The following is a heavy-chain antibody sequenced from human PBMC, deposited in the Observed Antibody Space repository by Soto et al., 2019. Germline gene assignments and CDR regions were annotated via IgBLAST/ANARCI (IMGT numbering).Heavy chain of an antibody. Sequence: SVKVSCKASGGTFSSYAISWVRQAPGQGLEWMGGIIPIFGTANYAQKFQGRVTITADESTSTAYMELSSLRSEDTAVYYCARQTDCSSTSCYGVSGMDVWGQGTTVTVSS. CDR3: ARQTDCSSTSCYGVSGMDV. J-gene: IGHJ6*02. D-gene: IGHD2-2*01. CDR2: IIPIFGTA. V-gene: IGHV1-69*13. CDR1: GGTFSSYA.